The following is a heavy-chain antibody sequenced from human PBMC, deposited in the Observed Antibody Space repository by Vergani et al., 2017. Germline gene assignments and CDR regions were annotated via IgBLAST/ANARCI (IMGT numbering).Heavy chain of an antibody. V-gene: IGHV3-23*01. CDR2: ISGSGGST. CDR1: GFTFSTYA. CDR3: AKDHITMPFWYFDF. Sequence: EVQLLESGGGLVQPGGSLRLSCAASGFTFSTYAMNWVRQAPGKGLEWVSAISGSGGSTYYADSVKGRFTISRDNSKNTLYLQMNSLKAEDTAVYYCAKDHITMPFWYFDFWGQGTLVTVSS. J-gene: IGHJ4*02. D-gene: IGHD3-10*01.